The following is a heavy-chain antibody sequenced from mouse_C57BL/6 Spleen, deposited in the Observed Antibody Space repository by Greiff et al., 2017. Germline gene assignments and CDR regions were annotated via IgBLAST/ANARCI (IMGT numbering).Heavy chain of an antibody. V-gene: IGHV1-64*01. Sequence: VQLQQPGAELVKPGASVKLSCKASGYTFTSYWMHWVKQRPGQGLEWIGMIHPNSGSTNYNEKFKSKATLTVDKSSSTAYMQLSSLTSEDSAVYYCARFLLYYGSSDWYFDVWGTGTTVTVSS. CDR2: IHPNSGST. D-gene: IGHD1-1*01. CDR3: ARFLLYYGSSDWYFDV. J-gene: IGHJ1*03. CDR1: GYTFTSYW.